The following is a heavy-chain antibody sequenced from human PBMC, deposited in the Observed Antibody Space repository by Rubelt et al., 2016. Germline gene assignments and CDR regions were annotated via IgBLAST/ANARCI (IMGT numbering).Heavy chain of an antibody. CDR3: ARHRYNIAPRFNY. CDR2: IYYSGST. V-gene: IGHV4-59*08. D-gene: IGHD1-14*01. J-gene: IGHJ4*02. Sequence: QVQLQESGPGLLKPSETLSLTCTVSGGSISTYYWSWIRQPPGKGLEWIGNIYYSGSTKYNPSLKSRVTISVDTSNDQFSLKLGSVTAADTAVYYCARHRYNIAPRFNYWGQGTLVTVSS. CDR1: GGSISTYY.